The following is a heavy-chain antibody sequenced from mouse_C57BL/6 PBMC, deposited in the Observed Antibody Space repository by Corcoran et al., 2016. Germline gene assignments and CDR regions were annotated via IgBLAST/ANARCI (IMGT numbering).Heavy chain of an antibody. CDR2: INTYSGVP. CDR1: GYTFTTYG. CDR3: ARDSSSRFAY. Sequence: QIQLVQSGPELKKPGDPVTISCKASGYTFTTYGLSWVKQAPGKGLKWMGWINTYSGVPTYADDFKGRFAFSLETSASTAYLQINNLKKEDTATYVCARDSSSRFAYWGQGTLVTVAA. V-gene: IGHV9-3*01. J-gene: IGHJ3*01. D-gene: IGHD3-2*02.